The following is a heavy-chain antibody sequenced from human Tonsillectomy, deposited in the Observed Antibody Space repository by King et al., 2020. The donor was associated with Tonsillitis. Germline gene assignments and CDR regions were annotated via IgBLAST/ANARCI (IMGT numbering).Heavy chain of an antibody. CDR3: ARDRHQGSTKFDY. J-gene: IGHJ4*02. D-gene: IGHD2-8*01. Sequence: VQLQESGPGLVKPSETLSLTCTVSGDSISSYYWSWIRQPAGKGLEWIGRIYTSGSTDYNPSLKSRVTMSVDTSKNQFSLKLTSVTAADTAVYYCARDRHQGSTKFDYWGQGTLVTVSS. V-gene: IGHV4-4*07. CDR2: IYTSGST. CDR1: GDSISSYY.